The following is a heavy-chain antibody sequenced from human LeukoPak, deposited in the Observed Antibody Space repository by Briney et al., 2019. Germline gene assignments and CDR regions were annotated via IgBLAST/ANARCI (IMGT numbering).Heavy chain of an antibody. CDR3: ATIVVVPAAIPFDY. J-gene: IGHJ4*02. V-gene: IGHV1-2*02. CDR2: INPNSGGT. CDR1: GYTFTGYY. Sequence: ASVKVSCKVSGYTFTGYYMHWVRQAPGQGLEWMGWINPNSGGTNYAQKFQGRVTMTRDTSISTAYMELSRLRSDDTAVYYCATIVVVPAAIPFDYWGQGTLVTVSS. D-gene: IGHD2-2*02.